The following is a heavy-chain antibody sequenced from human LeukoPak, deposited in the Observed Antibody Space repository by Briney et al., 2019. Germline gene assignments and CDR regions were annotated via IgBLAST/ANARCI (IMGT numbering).Heavy chain of an antibody. CDR2: INGHDGHI. D-gene: IGHD1-1*01. CDR3: VRDIAWNLDY. J-gene: IGHJ4*02. CDR1: GYTFTRFG. Sequence: ASVRVSCKTSGYTFTRFGVSWVRQGPGQGLEWVGWINGHDGHINYGQILQGRVTITMDTSTSTAYMEVRSLRFDDTAIYYCVRDIAWNLDYWAQGTLVTVSS. V-gene: IGHV1-18*01.